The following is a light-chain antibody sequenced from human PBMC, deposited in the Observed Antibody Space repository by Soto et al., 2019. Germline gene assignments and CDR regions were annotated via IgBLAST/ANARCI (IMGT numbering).Light chain of an antibody. CDR2: ANS. CDR3: QSYDRSQSARV. CDR1: NANIGAGYD. J-gene: IGLJ3*02. Sequence: QSVLTQPPSVSGAPGQRVTISCTGSNANIGAGYDVHWYQQLPGTAPKLLIYANSNRPSGVPDRFSGSKSGTSASLAITGLQDEDEADYYCQSYDRSQSARVFGGGTKLTVL. V-gene: IGLV1-40*01.